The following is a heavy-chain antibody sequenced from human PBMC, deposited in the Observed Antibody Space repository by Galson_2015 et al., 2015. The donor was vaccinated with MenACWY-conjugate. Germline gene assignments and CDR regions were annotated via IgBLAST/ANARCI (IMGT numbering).Heavy chain of an antibody. V-gene: IGHV3-74*01. CDR2: INSDGSST. CDR3: ARSDRGPSWFDP. Sequence: SLRLSCAASGFTFSNYWMHWVRQAPGKGLVWVSRINSDGSSTSYADSVKGRFTISRDNAKNTLYLQMNSLRAEDTAVYCCARSDRGPSWFDPWGQGTLVTVSS. J-gene: IGHJ5*02. CDR1: GFTFSNYW.